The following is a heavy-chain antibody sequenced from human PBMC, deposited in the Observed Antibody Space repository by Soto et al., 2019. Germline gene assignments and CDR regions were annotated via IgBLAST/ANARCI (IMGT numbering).Heavy chain of an antibody. D-gene: IGHD2-2*01. CDR3: ARVGIKGSIVVVPAASNWFDP. CDR2: ISAYNGNT. V-gene: IGHV1-18*01. CDR1: GYTFTSYG. Sequence: GASVKACKASGYTFTSYGISWVRQAPGQGLEWMGWISAYNGNTNYAQKLQGRVTMTTDTSTSTAYMELRSLRSDDTAVYYCARVGIKGSIVVVPAASNWFDPWGQGTLVTVSS. J-gene: IGHJ5*02.